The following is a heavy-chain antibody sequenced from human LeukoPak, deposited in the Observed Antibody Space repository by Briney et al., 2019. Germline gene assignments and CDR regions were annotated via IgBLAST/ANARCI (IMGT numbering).Heavy chain of an antibody. CDR3: ASWYSSSWSHAFDI. V-gene: IGHV4-61*01. CDR2: IYYSGST. J-gene: IGHJ3*02. Sequence: PSETLSLTCTVSGGSVSSGSYYWSWIRQPPGKGLEWIGYIYYSGSTNYNPSLKSRVTISVDTSKNQFSLKLSSVTAADTAVYYCASWYSSSWSHAFDIWGQGTMVTVSS. CDR1: GGSVSSGSYY. D-gene: IGHD6-13*01.